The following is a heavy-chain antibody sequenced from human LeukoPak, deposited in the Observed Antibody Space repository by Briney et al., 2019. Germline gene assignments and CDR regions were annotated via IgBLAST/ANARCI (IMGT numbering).Heavy chain of an antibody. CDR3: ARARAVVVPLVSRGYFFDY. D-gene: IGHD2-2*01. V-gene: IGHV3-21*01. CDR2: ITSTSSYI. Sequence: PGGSLRLSCVASGFTFSDYSMNWVRQAPGKGLEWVSSITSTSSYIHYADSVKGRFTISRDNAKNSLYLQMNSLRAEDTALYYCARARAVVVPLVSRGYFFDYWGQGTLVSVSS. CDR1: GFTFSDYS. J-gene: IGHJ4*02.